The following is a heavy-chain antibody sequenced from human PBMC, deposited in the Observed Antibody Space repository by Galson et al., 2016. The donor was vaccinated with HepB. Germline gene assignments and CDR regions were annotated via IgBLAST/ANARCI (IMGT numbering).Heavy chain of an antibody. CDR1: GFTFGDYT. V-gene: IGHV3-43*01. CDR3: VKEKDRLLDY. CDR2: FTLNGGYT. Sequence: SLRLSCAASGFTFGDYTMHWFRQAPGKGLEWLCLFTLNGGYTYYADSVKGRFTISRDNSKNSLSLEMNSLRTEDSALYYCVKEKDRLLDYWGQGTLVTVSS. D-gene: IGHD4-11*01. J-gene: IGHJ4*02.